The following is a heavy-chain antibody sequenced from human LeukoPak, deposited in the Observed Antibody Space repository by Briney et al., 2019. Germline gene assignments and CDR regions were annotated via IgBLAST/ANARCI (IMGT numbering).Heavy chain of an antibody. D-gene: IGHD3-22*01. V-gene: IGHV2-70*04. J-gene: IGHJ6*03. Sequence: SGPALVKPTQTLTLTCSFSGFSLSTSGMRVSWIRQPTGKALEWLARIDWDDAKFYSTSLKTRLAISKDTSKNQVVLTMTNMDPVDTGTYYCARMGAASSGQSHYYYFMDVWGEGTTVTVSS. CDR3: ARMGAASSGQSHYYYFMDV. CDR2: IDWDDAK. CDR1: GFSLSTSGMR.